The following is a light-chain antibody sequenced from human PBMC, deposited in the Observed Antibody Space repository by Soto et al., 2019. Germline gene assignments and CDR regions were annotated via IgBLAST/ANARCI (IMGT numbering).Light chain of an antibody. Sequence: EIQMTQSPSSLSASVGDRVTITCRASQSISSYLNWYQQKPGKAPKLLIYAASSLQSGVPSRFSGSGSGTDFTLTISSLQPEDFATYYCQQSYSTPVTFGQGTKV. V-gene: IGKV1-39*01. CDR1: QSISSY. J-gene: IGKJ1*01. CDR2: AAS. CDR3: QQSYSTPVT.